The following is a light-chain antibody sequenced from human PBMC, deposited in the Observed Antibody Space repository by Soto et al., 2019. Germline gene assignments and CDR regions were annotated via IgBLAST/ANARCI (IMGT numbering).Light chain of an antibody. J-gene: IGLJ2*01. V-gene: IGLV2-11*01. CDR2: DVT. CDR3: SAYAGSVV. Sequence: QSVLTQPRSVSGSPGQSVTISCSGTSSDVGGYNYVSWYQQHPGKAPKLMIYDVTKRPSGVPDRFSGSKSGDTASLSLSGLQAEDEADYYCSAYAGSVVFGGGTQLTVL. CDR1: SSDVGGYNY.